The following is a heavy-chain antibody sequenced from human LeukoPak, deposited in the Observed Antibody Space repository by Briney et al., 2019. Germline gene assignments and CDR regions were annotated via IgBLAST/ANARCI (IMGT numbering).Heavy chain of an antibody. V-gene: IGHV1-2*02. CDR1: GYTFTGYY. CDR3: ARDLPGMVVVVPADPPLMGN. J-gene: IGHJ4*02. CDR2: INPNSGGT. Sequence: ASVKVSCKASGYTFTGYYMHWVRQAPGQGLEWMGWINPNSGGTNYAQKFQGRVTMTRDTSISTAYMELSRLRSDDTAVYYCARDLPGMVVVVPADPPLMGNWGQGTLVTVSS. D-gene: IGHD2-2*01.